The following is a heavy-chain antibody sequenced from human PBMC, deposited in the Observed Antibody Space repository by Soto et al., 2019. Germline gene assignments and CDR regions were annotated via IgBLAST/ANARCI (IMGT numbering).Heavy chain of an antibody. CDR1: GGTFSSYD. V-gene: IGHV1-69*01. CDR3: ARDWLRTGTTDAFDI. CDR2: VIPIFGTA. D-gene: IGHD1-1*01. Sequence: QVQLVQSGAEVKKPGSSVKVSCKASGGTFSSYDISWVRQAPGQGLEWMGGVIPIFGTANYAQKFQGRVTITADESTSTAYMELSSLRSEDTAVYYCARDWLRTGTTDAFDIWGQGTKVTVSS. J-gene: IGHJ3*02.